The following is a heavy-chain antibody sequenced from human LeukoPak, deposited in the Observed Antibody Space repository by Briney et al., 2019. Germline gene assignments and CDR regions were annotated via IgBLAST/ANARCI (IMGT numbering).Heavy chain of an antibody. D-gene: IGHD1-1*01. CDR3: ARGWTGTTSKPLLDP. Sequence: PGGSLRLSCAASGFTFSSYGMHWVRQATGKGLEWVSAIGTAGDTYYPGSVKGRFTISRENAKNSLYLQMNSLRAGDTAVYYCARGWTGTTSKPLLDPWGQGTLVTVSS. CDR1: GFTFSSYG. CDR2: IGTAGDT. V-gene: IGHV3-13*01. J-gene: IGHJ5*02.